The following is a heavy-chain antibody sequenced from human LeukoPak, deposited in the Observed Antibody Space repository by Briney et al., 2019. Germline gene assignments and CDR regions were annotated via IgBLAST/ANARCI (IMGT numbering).Heavy chain of an antibody. V-gene: IGHV4-30-4*08. CDR3: ARDAELELQGDYFDY. Sequence: PSETLSLTCTVSGGSISSGDYYWSWIRQPPGQCLEWIGYTYYSGSTYYNPSLKSRVTISVDTSKNQFSLKLSSVTAVDTAVYYCARDAELELQGDYFDYWGQGTLVTVSS. J-gene: IGHJ4*02. D-gene: IGHD1-7*01. CDR2: TYYSGST. CDR1: GGSISSGDYY.